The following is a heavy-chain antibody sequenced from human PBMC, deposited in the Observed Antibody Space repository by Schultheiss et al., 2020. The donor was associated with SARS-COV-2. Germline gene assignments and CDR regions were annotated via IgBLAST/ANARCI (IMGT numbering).Heavy chain of an antibody. D-gene: IGHD3-22*01. J-gene: IGHJ6*02. CDR2: ISGSGGST. CDR1: GFTFSSYA. CDR3: AKDRSSYYDSSGYYYYYYYGMDV. Sequence: GESLKISCAASGFTFSSYAMSWVRQAPGKGLEWVSAISGSGGSTYYADSVKGRFTISRDNSKNTLYLQMNSLRAEDTAVYYCAKDRSSYYDSSGYYYYYYYGMDVWGQGTTVTVSS. V-gene: IGHV3-23*01.